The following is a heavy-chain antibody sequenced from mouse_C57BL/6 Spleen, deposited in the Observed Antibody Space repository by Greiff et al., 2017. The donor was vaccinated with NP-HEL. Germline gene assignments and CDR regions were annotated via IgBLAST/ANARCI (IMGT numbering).Heavy chain of an antibody. CDR1: GYTFTDYY. D-gene: IGHD2-3*01. V-gene: IGHV1-26*01. CDR3: ARSGDGYFTWFAY. Sequence: EVQLVESGPELVKPGASVKISCKASGYTFTDYYMNWVKQSHGKSLEWIGDINPNNGGTSYNQKFKGKATLTVDKSSSTAYMELRSLTSEDSAVYYCARSGDGYFTWFAYWGQGTLVTVSA. J-gene: IGHJ3*01. CDR2: INPNNGGT.